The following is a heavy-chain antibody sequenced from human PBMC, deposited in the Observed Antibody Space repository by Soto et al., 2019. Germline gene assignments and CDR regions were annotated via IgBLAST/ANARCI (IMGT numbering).Heavy chain of an antibody. J-gene: IGHJ4*02. CDR1: GGSISSGGYS. CDR2: IYHSGST. D-gene: IGHD5-12*01. CDR3: AAGGGLPRYY. V-gene: IGHV4-30-2*01. Sequence: QLQLQESGSGLVKPSQTLSLTCAVSGGSISSGGYSWSWIRQPPGKGLEWIGYIYHSGSTYYNPSIKSRVTMSVDRSKNQFSRKLSSVTAADTAVYSCAAGGGLPRYYWGQGTLVTVSS.